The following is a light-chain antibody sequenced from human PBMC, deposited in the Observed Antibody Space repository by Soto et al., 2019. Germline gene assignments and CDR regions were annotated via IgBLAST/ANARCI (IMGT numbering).Light chain of an antibody. Sequence: EIVLTQSPATLPLSPGERATLSCRASQSVSTSLAWYQQKPGQAPRLLIYDASNRAAGIPARFSGSGSGTDFTLTISSLEPEDFAVYYCQQRSNWPYINFGHGNKGDIK. CDR3: QQRSNWPYIN. J-gene: IGKJ3*01. CDR2: DAS. V-gene: IGKV3-11*01. CDR1: QSVSTS.